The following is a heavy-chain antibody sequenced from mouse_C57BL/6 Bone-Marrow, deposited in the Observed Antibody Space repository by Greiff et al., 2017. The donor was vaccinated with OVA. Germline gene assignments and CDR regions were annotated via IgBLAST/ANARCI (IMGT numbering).Heavy chain of an antibody. D-gene: IGHD1-1*01. J-gene: IGHJ1*03. CDR1: GYTFTDYN. CDR3: AREGDMYYGRRGYFEV. V-gene: IGHV1-18*01. CDR2: INPNNGGT. Sequence: VQLKESGPELVKPGASVKIPCKASGYTFTDYNMDWVKQSHGKSLEWIGDINPNNGGTIYNQKFKGKATLTVDKSSSTAYMELRSLTSEDTAVYYCAREGDMYYGRRGYFEVWGTGTTVTVSS.